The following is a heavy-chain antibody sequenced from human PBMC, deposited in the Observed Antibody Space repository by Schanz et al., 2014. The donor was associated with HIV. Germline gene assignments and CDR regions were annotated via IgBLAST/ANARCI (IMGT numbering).Heavy chain of an antibody. CDR3: AKDGVGGTLDY. CDR1: GFTFSSSG. Sequence: QVQLVESGGGLVKPGRSLRLSCTASGFTFSSSGMHWVRQTPGKGLEWVAVIPYDGNKKYYRDSVKGRFTVSRDNSKNTLYMQMNSLRIEDTAVYFCAKDGVGGTLDYWGQGILVTVSS. J-gene: IGHJ4*02. CDR2: IPYDGNKK. V-gene: IGHV3-30*18. D-gene: IGHD1-26*01.